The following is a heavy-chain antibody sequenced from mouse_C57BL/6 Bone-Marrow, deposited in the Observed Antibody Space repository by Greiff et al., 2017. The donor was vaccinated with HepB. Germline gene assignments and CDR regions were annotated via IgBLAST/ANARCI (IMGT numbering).Heavy chain of an antibody. V-gene: IGHV5-9*01. J-gene: IGHJ2*01. Sequence: EVKLVESGGGLVKPGGSLKLSCAASGFTFSSYTMSWVRQTPEKRLEWVATISGGGGNTYYPDSVKGRFTISRDNAKNTLYLQMSSLRSEDTALYYCASLYYYGSRDYWGQGTTLTVSS. CDR2: ISGGGGNT. CDR1: GFTFSSYT. CDR3: ASLYYYGSRDY. D-gene: IGHD1-1*01.